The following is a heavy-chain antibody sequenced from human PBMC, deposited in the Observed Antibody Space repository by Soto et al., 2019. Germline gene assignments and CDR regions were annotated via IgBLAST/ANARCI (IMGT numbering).Heavy chain of an antibody. CDR1: GYAFNTYG. CDR2: ISTSNGHT. CDR3: VRAIPSSAPLFDL. Sequence: QVKVIQSGAEVKRPGASLKVSCRASGYAFNTYGVSWVRQAPGQGLEWVGWISTSNGHTNFAQNFQGRVTLTTDTSTSTAYIELKSLTSDDTALYYCVRAIPSSAPLFDLWGQGTLVTVSS. V-gene: IGHV1-18*01. J-gene: IGHJ4*02. D-gene: IGHD3-10*01.